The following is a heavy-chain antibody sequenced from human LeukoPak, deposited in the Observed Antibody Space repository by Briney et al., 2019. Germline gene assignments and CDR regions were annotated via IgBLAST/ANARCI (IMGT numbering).Heavy chain of an antibody. CDR1: GFTFSSYW. Sequence: PGGSLRLSCAASGFTFSSYWMSWFRQAPGKGLERVANIKQDGSEKYYVDSVKGRFTISRDNAKNSLYLQMNSLRAEDTAVYYCAREAPTTHFDYWGQGTLVTVSS. CDR2: IKQDGSEK. CDR3: AREAPTTHFDY. D-gene: IGHD4-11*01. V-gene: IGHV3-7*01. J-gene: IGHJ4*02.